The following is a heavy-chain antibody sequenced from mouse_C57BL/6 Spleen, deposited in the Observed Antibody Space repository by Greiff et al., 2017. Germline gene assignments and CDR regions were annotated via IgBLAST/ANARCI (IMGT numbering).Heavy chain of an antibody. CDR3: ARPFTSYLYAMDY. CDR2: INPNNGGT. V-gene: IGHV1-26*01. Sequence: VQLQQSGPELVKPGASVKISCKASGYTFTDYYMNWVKQSHGKSLEWIGDINPNNGGTSYNQKFKGKATLTVDKSSSTAYMELRSLTSEDSAVYYCARPFTSYLYAMDYWGQGTSVTVSS. D-gene: IGHD5-1*01. CDR1: GYTFTDYY. J-gene: IGHJ4*01.